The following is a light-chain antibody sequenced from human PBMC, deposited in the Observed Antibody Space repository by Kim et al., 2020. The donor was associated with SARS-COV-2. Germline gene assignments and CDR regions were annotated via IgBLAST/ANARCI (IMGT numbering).Light chain of an antibody. CDR1: QGLRSMDANTA. CDR2: EID. CDR3: MQGAHWPLCS. V-gene: IGKV2-30*01. Sequence: PASIASRSGQGLRSMDANTALDWFLERPGHAPRRIIYEIDKREAGVPDRFGGSGSGTDFTLKISRVEAEDVGVYYCMQGAHWPLCSFGQGTKLEI. J-gene: IGKJ2*04.